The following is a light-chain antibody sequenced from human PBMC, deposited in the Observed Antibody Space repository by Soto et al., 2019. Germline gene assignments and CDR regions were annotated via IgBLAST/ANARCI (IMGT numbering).Light chain of an antibody. J-gene: IGKJ4*01. CDR1: QTIDNG. V-gene: IGKV1-39*01. CDR3: QQSHSSPLS. Sequence: DIKMKQSTTSISAPVGDRGRLSCRLKQTIDNGFDWYQQKRGQAPKLLIFTASRLQSGVPSRFSGSGSDTDFTLTINTLQPEDFAIYYCQQSHSSPLSFGGGTKVDIK. CDR2: TAS.